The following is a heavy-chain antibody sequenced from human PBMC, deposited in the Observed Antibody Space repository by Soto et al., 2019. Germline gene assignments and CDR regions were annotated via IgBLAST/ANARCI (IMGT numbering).Heavy chain of an antibody. V-gene: IGHV1-24*01. CDR2: FDPEDGET. CDR1: GYTLTELS. J-gene: IGHJ4*02. Sequence: GASVKVSCKVSGYTLTELSMHWVRQAPGKGLEWMGGFDPEDGETIYAQKFQGRVTMTEDTSTDTAYMELSSLRSEDTAVYYCATDTGNDWSFDYWGQGTLVTVS. CDR3: ATDTGNDWSFDY. D-gene: IGHD3-9*01.